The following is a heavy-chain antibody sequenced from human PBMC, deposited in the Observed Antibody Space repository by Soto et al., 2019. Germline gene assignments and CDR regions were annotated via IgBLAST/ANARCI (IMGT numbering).Heavy chain of an antibody. J-gene: IGHJ4*02. CDR3: AKDGAQGASRSNFDY. V-gene: IGHV3-23*01. CDR1: GFTCSSYA. D-gene: IGHD6-6*01. CDR2: ISGSGGST. Sequence: GGSLRVSYAASGFTCSSYAMSWVRQTPGKGLEWVSAISGSGGSTYYADSVKGRFTISRDNSKNTLYLQMNSLRAEDTAVYYCAKDGAQGASRSNFDYWGQGTLVTVYS.